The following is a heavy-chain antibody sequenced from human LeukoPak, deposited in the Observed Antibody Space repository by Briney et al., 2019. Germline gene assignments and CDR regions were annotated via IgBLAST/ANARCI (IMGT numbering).Heavy chain of an antibody. J-gene: IGHJ4*02. CDR3: ARSAVGTSCCIAVDY. D-gene: IGHD1-26*01. V-gene: IGHV3-23*01. Sequence: PGGSLRLSCAASGFTFSTYAMTWVRQAPGKGLEWVSGISTSGDRTYYADSVKGRFTISRDNSKNTLYLQMNSLRAEDTAEYYCARSAVGTSCCIAVDYWGQGTLVTVSS. CDR1: GFTFSTYA. CDR2: ISTSGDRT.